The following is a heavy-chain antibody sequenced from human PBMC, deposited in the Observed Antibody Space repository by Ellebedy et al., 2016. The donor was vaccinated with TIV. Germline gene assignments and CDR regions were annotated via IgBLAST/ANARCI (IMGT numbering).Heavy chain of an antibody. CDR2: ISAYNGNT. CDR3: AREAPIYDFWSGWTSTEYYFDY. V-gene: IGHV1-18*01. D-gene: IGHD3-3*01. Sequence: ASVKVSXXASGYTFTSYGISWVRQAPGQGLEWMGWISAYNGNTNYAQKLQGRVTMTTDTSTSTAYMELRSLRSDDTAVYYCAREAPIYDFWSGWTSTEYYFDYWGQGTLVTVSS. J-gene: IGHJ4*02. CDR1: GYTFTSYG.